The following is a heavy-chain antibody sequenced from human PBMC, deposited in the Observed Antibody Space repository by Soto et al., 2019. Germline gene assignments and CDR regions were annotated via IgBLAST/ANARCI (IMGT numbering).Heavy chain of an antibody. CDR1: GDSVTISDYY. D-gene: IGHD3-22*01. CDR3: AAHDSGGYYAEY. J-gene: IGHJ4*02. CDR2: IHYSGST. Sequence: QLQLQESGPGLVKPSETLSLTCTVSGDSVTISDYYWGWIRQPPGKGLEWIGSIHYSGSTYYNPSFNSRVTISGDTSKKQFSLKLTSVTAADAAVYYCAAHDSGGYYAEYWGQGPLVTVSA. V-gene: IGHV4-39*01.